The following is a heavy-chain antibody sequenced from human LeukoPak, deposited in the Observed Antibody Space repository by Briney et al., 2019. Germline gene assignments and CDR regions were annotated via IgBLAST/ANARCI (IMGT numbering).Heavy chain of an antibody. CDR3: VRHVSGSYLFVHY. J-gene: IGHJ4*02. CDR2: IYYSGST. D-gene: IGHD1-26*01. CDR1: GGSISSSSYY. Sequence: SETLSFTCTVSGGSISSSSYYWGWIRQPPGKGLEWIGSIYYSGSTYYNPSLKSRVTISVDTSKNQFSLKLSSVTAADTAVYYCVRHVSGSYLFVHYWGQGTLVTVSS. V-gene: IGHV4-39*07.